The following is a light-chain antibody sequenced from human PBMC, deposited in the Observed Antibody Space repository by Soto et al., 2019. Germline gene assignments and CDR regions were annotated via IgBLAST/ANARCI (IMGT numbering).Light chain of an antibody. CDR3: QQRSNWQRT. J-gene: IGKJ1*01. Sequence: IVLTQSPATLSLSPGERATLSCRASQSVSSYLAWFQQKPGQAPRLLIYDASNRATGIPARFSGSGSGTDFTLTISSLEPEDFAVYYCQQRSNWQRTFGQGTKVEIK. V-gene: IGKV3-11*01. CDR2: DAS. CDR1: QSVSSY.